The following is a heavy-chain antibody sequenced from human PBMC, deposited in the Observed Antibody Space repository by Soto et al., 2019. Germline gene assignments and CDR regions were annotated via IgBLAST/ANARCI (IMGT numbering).Heavy chain of an antibody. J-gene: IGHJ4*02. CDR3: ARSLEYSGYELLDEN. CDR1: GDSVSSNSAA. V-gene: IGHV6-1*01. D-gene: IGHD5-12*01. CDR2: TYYRSKWYN. Sequence: PSQTLSLTCAISGDSVSSNSAAWNWIRQSPSRGLEWLGGTYYRSKWYNGYAVSVKSRITINPDTSKNQFSLQLNSVTPEDTAVSYCARSLEYSGYELLDENWGQGTLVKVSS.